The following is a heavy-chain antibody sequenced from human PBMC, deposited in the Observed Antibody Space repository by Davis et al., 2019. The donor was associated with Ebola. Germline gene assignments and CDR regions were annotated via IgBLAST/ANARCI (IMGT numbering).Heavy chain of an antibody. D-gene: IGHD2/OR15-2a*01. V-gene: IGHV5-51*01. Sequence: GESLKISCRGSGYRFTDHWIAWVRQTPGKGLEWMGIIYPGDSDTSYSPSFEGQATISVDSSISTAYLQWGSLKASDIAMYYCARQESLYGSSDYWGQGTLVTVSS. CDR3: ARQESLYGSSDY. CDR1: GYRFTDHW. J-gene: IGHJ4*02. CDR2: IYPGDSDT.